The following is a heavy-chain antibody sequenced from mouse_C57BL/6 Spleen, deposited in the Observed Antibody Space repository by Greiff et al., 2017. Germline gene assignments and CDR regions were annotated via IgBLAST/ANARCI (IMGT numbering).Heavy chain of an antibody. CDR2: INPNNGGT. J-gene: IGHJ2*01. V-gene: IGHV1-26*01. CDR1: GYTFTDYY. CDR3: ARGGSYFDY. Sequence: VQLKQSGPELVKPGASVKISCKASGYTFTDYYMNWVKQSHGKSLEWIGDINPNNGGTSYNQKFKGKATLTVDKSSSTAYMELRSLTSEDSAVYYCARGGSYFDYWGQGTTLTVSS.